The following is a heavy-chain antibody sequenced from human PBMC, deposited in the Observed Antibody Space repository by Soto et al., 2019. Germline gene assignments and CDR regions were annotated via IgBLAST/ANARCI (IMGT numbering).Heavy chain of an antibody. D-gene: IGHD1-26*01. J-gene: IGHJ5*02. CDR1: GFTFSSYG. CDR2: ISYDGSNK. V-gene: IGHV3-30*18. CDR3: AKDGPASGGFDP. Sequence: GSLRLSCAASGFTFSSYGMHWVRQAPGKGLEWVAVISYDGSNKYYADSVKGRFTISRDNSKNTLYLQMNSLRAEDTAVYYCAKDGPASGGFDPWGQGTLVTVSS.